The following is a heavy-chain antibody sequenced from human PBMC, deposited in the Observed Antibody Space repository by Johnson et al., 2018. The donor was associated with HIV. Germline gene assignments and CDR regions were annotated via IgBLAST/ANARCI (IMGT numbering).Heavy chain of an antibody. J-gene: IGHJ3*02. Sequence: VQLVESGGGLVQPGRSLRLSCTASGFTFVGDYAVSWVRQAPGKGLEWVGFIRSKIYGGTTEYAASVKGRFTISRDDSKSIAYLQMNSLKTEDTAIYYCTRLGYDSHRAFDIWGQGTMVTVSS. V-gene: IGHV3-49*04. CDR3: TRLGYDSHRAFDI. CDR1: GFTFVGDYA. D-gene: IGHD3-22*01. CDR2: IRSKIYGGTT.